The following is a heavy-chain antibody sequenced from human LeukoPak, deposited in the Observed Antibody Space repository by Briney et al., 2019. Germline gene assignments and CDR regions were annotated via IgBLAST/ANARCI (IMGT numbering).Heavy chain of an antibody. D-gene: IGHD2-2*01. Sequence: PVKVSCKASGGTFSSYTISWVRQAPGQGLEWMGRIIPILGIANYAQKFQGRVTITADKSTSTAYMELSSLRSEDTAVYCCASSPLVVVPAAMDYYYGMGVWGQGTTVTVSS. CDR2: IIPILGIA. CDR1: GGTFSSYT. CDR3: ASSPLVVVPAAMDYYYGMGV. J-gene: IGHJ6*02. V-gene: IGHV1-69*02.